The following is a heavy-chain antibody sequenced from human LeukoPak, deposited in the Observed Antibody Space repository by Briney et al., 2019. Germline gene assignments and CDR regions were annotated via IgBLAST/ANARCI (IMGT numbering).Heavy chain of an antibody. J-gene: IGHJ5*02. CDR1: GFTFSSYG. CDR2: ISGSGGST. V-gene: IGHV3-23*01. CDR3: ARGSNLFDL. Sequence: GGSLRLSCAASGFTFSSYGMSWVRQAPGKGLEWVSAISGSGGSTYYADSVKGRFTISRDNSKNTLYLQMNSLRAEDTAVYYWARGSNLFDLWGQGTLVTVSS.